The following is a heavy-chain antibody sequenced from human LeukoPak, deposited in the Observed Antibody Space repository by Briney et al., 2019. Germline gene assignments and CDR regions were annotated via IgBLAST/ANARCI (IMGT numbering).Heavy chain of an antibody. V-gene: IGHV4-31*03. CDR3: SRGLDSRKLGY. Sequence: PSQTLSLTCTVSGASFGSGDQYWHWIRQSPGKGLEWIASIHPSGTLYYNPSLESRVTISIDTSENQFSLNLNSVTAADTAVYFCSRGLDSRKLGYRGQGTLVTVSS. D-gene: IGHD3-22*01. CDR2: IHPSGTL. CDR1: GASFGSGDQY. J-gene: IGHJ4*02.